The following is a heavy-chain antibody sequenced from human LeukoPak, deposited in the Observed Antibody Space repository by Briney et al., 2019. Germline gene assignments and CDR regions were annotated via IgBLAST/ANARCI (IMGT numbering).Heavy chain of an antibody. D-gene: IGHD6-6*01. CDR2: INPNSGGT. V-gene: IGHV1-2*02. Sequence: ASVKVSCKASGYTFTGYYMHWVRQAPGQGLEWMGWINPNSGGTNYAQKFQGRVTMTRDTSISTAYMELSRLRSDDTAVYYCARERYSSSSREFDYWGQGTLVTVSS. J-gene: IGHJ4*02. CDR1: GYTFTGYY. CDR3: ARERYSSSSREFDY.